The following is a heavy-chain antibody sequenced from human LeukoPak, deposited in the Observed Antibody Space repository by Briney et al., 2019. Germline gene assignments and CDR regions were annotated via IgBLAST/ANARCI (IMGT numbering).Heavy chain of an antibody. V-gene: IGHV3-15*07. CDR3: TTDPWHGMDV. J-gene: IGHJ6*02. D-gene: IGHD5-24*01. CDR2: IKTKSDGETT. CDR1: GFTFSDAW. Sequence: GGSLRLSCAASGFTFSDAWMNWVRQAPGKGLEWVGRIKTKSDGETTDYAAPVKGRFTISRDDSKNTLYVQMNSLKIEDTAVYYCTTDPWHGMDVWGRGTTVTVSS.